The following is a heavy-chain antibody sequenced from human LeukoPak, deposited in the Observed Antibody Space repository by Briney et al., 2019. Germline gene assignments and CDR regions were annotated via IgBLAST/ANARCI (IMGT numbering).Heavy chain of an antibody. D-gene: IGHD3-22*01. Sequence: SETLSLTCAVYGGSFSGYYWSWIRQPPGKGLEWIGEINHSGSTNYNPSLRSRVTISVDTSKNQFSLRLSSVTSADTALYYCARENSYYDSSAYYYGSGYFDYWGQGTLVTVSS. V-gene: IGHV4-34*01. CDR1: GGSFSGYY. J-gene: IGHJ4*02. CDR2: INHSGST. CDR3: ARENSYYDSSAYYYGSGYFDY.